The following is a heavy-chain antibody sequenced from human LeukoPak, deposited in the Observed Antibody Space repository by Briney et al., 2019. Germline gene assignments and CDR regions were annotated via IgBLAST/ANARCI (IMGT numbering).Heavy chain of an antibody. CDR3: AREYSSSSGLRAFDI. D-gene: IGHD6-6*01. V-gene: IGHV3-23*01. Sequence: PGGSLRLSCAASGFTFSSYAMSWVRQAPGKGLEWVSAISGSGGSAYYADSVKGRFTISRDNAKNSLCLQMNSLRAEDTAVYYCAREYSSSSGLRAFDIWGQGTMVTVSS. CDR1: GFTFSSYA. CDR2: ISGSGGSA. J-gene: IGHJ3*02.